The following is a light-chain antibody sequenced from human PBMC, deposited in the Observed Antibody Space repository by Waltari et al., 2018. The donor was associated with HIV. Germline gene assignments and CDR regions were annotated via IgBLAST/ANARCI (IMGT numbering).Light chain of an antibody. V-gene: IGLV2-14*01. J-gene: IGLJ2*01. CDR2: DVS. CDR1: SSDVGGYHY. Sequence: QSALTQPASVSGSPGQSITISCTETSSDVGGYHYVSWYQQHPGKAPKLMIYDVSNRPSGVSNRFSGSKSGNTASLTISGLQAEDEADYYCSSYTSSSTLFGGGTKLTVL. CDR3: SSYTSSSTL.